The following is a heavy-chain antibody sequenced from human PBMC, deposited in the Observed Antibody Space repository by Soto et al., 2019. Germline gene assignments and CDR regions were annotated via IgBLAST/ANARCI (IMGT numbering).Heavy chain of an antibody. CDR2: IYHTGTT. CDR3: ARLNPHESADLDYGDYVWDLGSIDP. CDR1: GGSITSPGRF. J-gene: IGHJ5*02. D-gene: IGHD4-17*01. Sequence: NPSETLSLTCTVSGGSITSPGRFWSWIRQHPGKGLEWIGKIYHTGTTDYNPSLKSRVSMRVDTSKNQISLKLNSLTAADTAVYFCARLNPHESADLDYGDYVWDLGSIDPWGQGTLVTVSS. V-gene: IGHV4-31*03.